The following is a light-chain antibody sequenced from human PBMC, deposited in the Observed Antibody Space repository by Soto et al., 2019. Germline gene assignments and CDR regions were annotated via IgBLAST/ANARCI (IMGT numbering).Light chain of an antibody. CDR1: QSVGTY. Sequence: EIVLTQSPATLSLSPGERATLSCRASQSVGTYFAWYQQKPGQAPRLLIYDASNRATGIPARFSGSGSGTDFTLTISSLEPEDFAVYYCQQRSNWPLTFGPGTQVDIK. CDR2: DAS. V-gene: IGKV3-11*01. CDR3: QQRSNWPLT. J-gene: IGKJ1*01.